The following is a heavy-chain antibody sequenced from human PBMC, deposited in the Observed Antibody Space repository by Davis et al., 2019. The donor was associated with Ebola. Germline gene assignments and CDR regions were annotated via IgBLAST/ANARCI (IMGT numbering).Heavy chain of an antibody. D-gene: IGHD1-26*01. Sequence: ASVKVSCKASGYTFTSYGISWVRQAPGQGLEWMGWISAYNGNTNYAQKLQGRVTMTTDTSTSTAYMELRSLRSEDTAVYYCARDFGWELRGYFDYWGQGTLVTVSS. CDR2: ISAYNGNT. J-gene: IGHJ4*02. CDR3: ARDFGWELRGYFDY. V-gene: IGHV1-18*01. CDR1: GYTFTSYG.